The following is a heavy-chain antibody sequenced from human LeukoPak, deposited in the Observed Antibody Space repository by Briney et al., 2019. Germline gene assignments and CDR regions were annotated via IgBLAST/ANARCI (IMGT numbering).Heavy chain of an antibody. J-gene: IGHJ4*02. CDR3: ARDASASPHLGWGAVSL. V-gene: IGHV1-18*01. CDR2: ISAYNGDT. D-gene: IGHD3-16*01. CDR1: GYTFSNYG. Sequence: GASVKVSCKASGYTFSNYGISWVRQAPGQGLEWLGWISAYNGDTNYAEKLQGRVTMTTDTSTTTAYMELRSLRSDDPAIYYCARDASASPHLGWGAVSLWGQGTLVTVSS.